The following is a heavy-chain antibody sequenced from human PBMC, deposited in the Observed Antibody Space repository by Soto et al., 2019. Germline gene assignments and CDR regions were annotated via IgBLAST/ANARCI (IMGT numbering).Heavy chain of an antibody. CDR1: GYTFSDYA. J-gene: IGHJ2*01. CDR3: VRCYCSVGSCYACLHFDL. CDR2: ISASTRNT. Sequence: HAQLVQSGGEVKKPGASVKVSCQASGYTFSDYAISWVRQAPGQGLEWMGWISASTRNTDQAQNFQGRVIITLDTSTNTAYMELRSLRSDDTAVYYCVRCYCSVGSCYACLHFDLWGRGTLVTVSS. V-gene: IGHV1-18*01. D-gene: IGHD2-15*01.